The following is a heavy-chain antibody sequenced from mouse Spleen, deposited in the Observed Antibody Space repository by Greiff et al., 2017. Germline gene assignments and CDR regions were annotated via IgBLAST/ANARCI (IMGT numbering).Heavy chain of an antibody. Sequence: SGAELVRPGASVTLSCKASGYTFTDYEMHWVKQTPVHGLEWIGAIDPETGGTAYNQKFKGKAILTADKSSSTAYMELRSLTSEDSAVYYCTRSGLGSGHGDYWGQGNTLTVSS. V-gene: IGHV1-15*01. J-gene: IGHJ2*01. CDR3: TRSGLGSGHGDY. D-gene: IGHD1-1*01. CDR1: GYTFTDYE. CDR2: IDPETGGT.